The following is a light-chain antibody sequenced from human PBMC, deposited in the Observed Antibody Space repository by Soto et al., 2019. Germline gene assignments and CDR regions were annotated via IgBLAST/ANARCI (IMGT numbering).Light chain of an antibody. V-gene: IGKV1-5*01. J-gene: IGKJ1*01. CDR2: DAS. Sequence: DIKMTQSPSTLSGSVGDRVTITCRASQTISSWLAWYQQKPGKAPKILIYDASSLESGVPSRFSGSGSGTEFTLTISSLQPDDVATYYCQHYNSYSEAFGQGTKVDIK. CDR3: QHYNSYSEA. CDR1: QTISSW.